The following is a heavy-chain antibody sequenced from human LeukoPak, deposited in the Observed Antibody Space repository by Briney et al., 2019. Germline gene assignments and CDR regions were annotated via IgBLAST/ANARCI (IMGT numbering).Heavy chain of an antibody. CDR1: GVSISSSNSY. D-gene: IGHD2-2*01. J-gene: IGHJ5*02. V-gene: IGHV4-39*07. CDR3: ARTTEDCSSTSCYQYWFDP. CDR2: IYYSGNT. Sequence: SETLSLTCTVSGVSISSSNSYWGWIRQPPGKGLEWIGSIYYSGNTYYNASLKSQVSISIDTSKNQFSLKLNSVTAADTAVYYCARTTEDCSSTSCYQYWFDPWGQGTLVTVSS.